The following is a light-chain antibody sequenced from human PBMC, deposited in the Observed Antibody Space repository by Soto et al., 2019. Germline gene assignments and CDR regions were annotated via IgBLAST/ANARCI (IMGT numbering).Light chain of an antibody. CDR2: DVS. CDR3: SSYTSSSTYV. Sequence: QSALTRPASVSGSPGQSITISCTGTISDVGGYNYVSWYQQHPGKAPKLMIYDVSNRPSGVSNRFSGSKSGNTASLTISGLQAEDEADYYCSSYTSSSTYVFGTGTKVTVL. V-gene: IGLV2-14*03. J-gene: IGLJ1*01. CDR1: ISDVGGYNY.